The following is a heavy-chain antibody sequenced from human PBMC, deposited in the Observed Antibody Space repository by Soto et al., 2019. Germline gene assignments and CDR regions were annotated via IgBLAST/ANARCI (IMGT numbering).Heavy chain of an antibody. J-gene: IGHJ4*02. CDR2: ISGSGGST. D-gene: IGHD3-3*01. Sequence: EVQLLESGGGLVQPGGSLRLSCAASGFTFSTYAMSWVRQAPGKGLEWVSAISGSGGSTYYADSVKGRFTISRDNSKNTLYLQVNSLTAEDTGVYYCAKVYYNFWSGYDYWGQGALVTVSS. V-gene: IGHV3-23*01. CDR3: AKVYYNFWSGYDY. CDR1: GFTFSTYA.